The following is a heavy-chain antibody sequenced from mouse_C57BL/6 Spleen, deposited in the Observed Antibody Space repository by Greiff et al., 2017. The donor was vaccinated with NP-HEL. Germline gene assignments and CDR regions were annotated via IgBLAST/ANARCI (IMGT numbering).Heavy chain of an antibody. V-gene: IGHV5-16*01. CDR2: INYDGSST. CDR3: ARDRGGDWDDYAMDY. J-gene: IGHJ4*01. D-gene: IGHD4-1*01. Sequence: EVMLVESEGGLVQPGSSMKLSCTASGFTFSDYYMAWVRQVPEKGLEWVANINYDGSSTYYLDSLKSRFIISRDNAKNILYLQMSSLKSEDTATYYCARDRGGDWDDYAMDYWGQGTSVTVSS. CDR1: GFTFSDYY.